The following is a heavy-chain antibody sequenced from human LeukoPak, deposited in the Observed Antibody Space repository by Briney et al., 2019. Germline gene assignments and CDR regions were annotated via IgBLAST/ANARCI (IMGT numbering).Heavy chain of an antibody. CDR2: INHRGST. J-gene: IGHJ5*02. Sequence: SETLPLTCAVYGGSFSGYYWSWIRQPPGKGLEWIGEINHRGSTNYNPSLKSRVTISVDTSKNQFSLKLSSVTAADTAVYYCARGSNDFWSGYYTGIRWGWFDPWGQGTLVTVSS. V-gene: IGHV4-34*01. D-gene: IGHD3-3*01. CDR3: ARGSNDFWSGYYTGIRWGWFDP. CDR1: GGSFSGYY.